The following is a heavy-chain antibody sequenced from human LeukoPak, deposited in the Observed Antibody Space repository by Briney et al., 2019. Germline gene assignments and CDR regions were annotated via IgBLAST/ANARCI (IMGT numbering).Heavy chain of an antibody. CDR3: TRDLMISGPIGY. Sequence: ASVKVSCKASGYTFTDYAIHWVRQAPGQGREWVGRIDPHSGGTNYAQNYQGRLILTRDASIGKAYMELRRLRSDDTAFYYCTRDLMISGPIGYWGQETLVTVSS. J-gene: IGHJ4*02. V-gene: IGHV1-2*06. D-gene: IGHD3-22*01. CDR2: IDPHSGGT. CDR1: GYTFTDYA.